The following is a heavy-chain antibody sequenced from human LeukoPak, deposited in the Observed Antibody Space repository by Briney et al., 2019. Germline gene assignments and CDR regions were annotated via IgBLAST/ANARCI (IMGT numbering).Heavy chain of an antibody. CDR3: VPATPGGVLDYFDY. J-gene: IGHJ4*02. V-gene: IGHV1-2*02. D-gene: IGHD2-15*01. Sequence: ASVKVSYKASGYTFTGYYMHWVRQAPGQGLERMGWINPKSGGTNYAQKFQGRVTMTRDTSISTAYMELSRLRSDDTAVYYCVPATPGGVLDYFDYWGQGTLVTVSS. CDR2: INPKSGGT. CDR1: GYTFTGYY.